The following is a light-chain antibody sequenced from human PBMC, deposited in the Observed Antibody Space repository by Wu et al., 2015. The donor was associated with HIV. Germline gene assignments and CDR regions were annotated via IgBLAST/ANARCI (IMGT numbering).Light chain of an antibody. V-gene: IGKV3-20*01. CDR2: STS. Sequence: LVLTQSPGTLSLSPGQTVTLFCRASQSVSSTSLAWYQHKPGQAPRLLIHSTSSRAAGIPDRFSGSGSRTDFTLTITRLEPEDFATYYCQQANSFPLTFGGGTKVENK. J-gene: IGKJ4*01. CDR3: QQANSFPLT. CDR1: QSVSSTS.